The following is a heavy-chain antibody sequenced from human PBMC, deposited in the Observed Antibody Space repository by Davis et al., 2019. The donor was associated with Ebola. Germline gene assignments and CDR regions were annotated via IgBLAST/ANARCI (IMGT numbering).Heavy chain of an antibody. Sequence: PGGSLTLSCAASGFTFSDYYMSWIRQAPGQGLEWVSYISSSSSYTNYADSVKGRFTISRDNAKNSLYLQMNSLRAEDTAVYYCARDMTTDFYYYGMDVWGQGTTVTVSS. J-gene: IGHJ6*02. CDR2: ISSSSSYT. D-gene: IGHD4-17*01. V-gene: IGHV3-11*06. CDR1: GFTFSDYY. CDR3: ARDMTTDFYYYGMDV.